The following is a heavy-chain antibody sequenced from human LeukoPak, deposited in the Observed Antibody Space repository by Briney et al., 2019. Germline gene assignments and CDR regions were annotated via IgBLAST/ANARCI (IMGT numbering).Heavy chain of an antibody. J-gene: IGHJ3*02. CDR1: GFTFSSYE. Sequence: GGSLRLSCAASGFTFSSYEMNWVRQAPGKGLEWVSYISSSGSTIYYADSVKGRFTISSDNAKNSLYLQMNSLRAEDTAVYYCAKTGESGPYDAFDIWGQGTMVTVSS. V-gene: IGHV3-48*03. CDR2: ISSSGSTI. D-gene: IGHD7-27*01. CDR3: AKTGESGPYDAFDI.